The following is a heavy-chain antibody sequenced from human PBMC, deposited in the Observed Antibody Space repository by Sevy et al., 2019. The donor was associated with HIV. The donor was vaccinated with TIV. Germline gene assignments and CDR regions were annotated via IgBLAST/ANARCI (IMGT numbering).Heavy chain of an antibody. V-gene: IGHV3-30-3*01. D-gene: IGHD5-18*01. CDR2: ISYDGSNK. Sequence: GGSPRLSCAASGFTFSSYAMHWVRQAPGKGLEWVAVISYDGSNKYYADSVKGRFTISRDNSKNTLYLQMNSLRAEDTAVYYCARDGRGYSYGHYYYYYYYMDVWGKGTTVTVSS. CDR3: ARDGRGYSYGHYYYYYYYMDV. CDR1: GFTFSSYA. J-gene: IGHJ6*03.